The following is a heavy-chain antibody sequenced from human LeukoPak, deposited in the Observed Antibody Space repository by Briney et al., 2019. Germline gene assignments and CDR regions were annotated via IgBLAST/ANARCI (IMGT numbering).Heavy chain of an antibody. D-gene: IGHD2-15*01. CDR2: ISPYNGNT. J-gene: IGHJ4*02. Sequence: ASVKVSCKASGYSFTSFGISWVRQAPRQGLEWMGWISPYNGNTDYAQKVQGRVTMTTDTSTSTAYMELRSLGFDDTAVYYCASSHCSGGTCYPPGVDYWGQGTLVTVSS. CDR1: GYSFTSFG. CDR3: ASSHCSGGTCYPPGVDY. V-gene: IGHV1-18*01.